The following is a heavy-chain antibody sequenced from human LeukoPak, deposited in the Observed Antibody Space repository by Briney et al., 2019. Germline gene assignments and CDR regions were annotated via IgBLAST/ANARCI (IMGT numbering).Heavy chain of an antibody. CDR2: ISAYNGNT. V-gene: IGHV1-18*01. J-gene: IGHJ4*02. Sequence: ASVKVSCKASGYTFTSYGISWVRHAPGQGLEWMGWISAYNGNTNYAQKLQGRVTMTTDTSTSTAYMELRSLRSDDTAVYYCARDVVHYDFWSGYYTDYWGQGTLVTVSS. CDR1: GYTFTSYG. CDR3: ARDVVHYDFWSGYYTDY. D-gene: IGHD3-3*01.